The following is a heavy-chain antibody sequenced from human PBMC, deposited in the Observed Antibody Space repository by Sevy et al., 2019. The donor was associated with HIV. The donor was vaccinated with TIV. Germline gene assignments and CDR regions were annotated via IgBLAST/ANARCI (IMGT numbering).Heavy chain of an antibody. CDR3: VRADPAQHFDY. CDR2: VDPSGGNA. J-gene: IGHJ4*02. Sequence: ASVKVSCRASGDTLTNNYMHWVRQAPGQGLEWMGMVDPSGGNATYAQDFQGRVIMTRDTSTSTLYMDLSSLRSEDTAVYYCVRADPAQHFDYWGQGTLVTVSS. V-gene: IGHV1-46*01. CDR1: GDTLTNNY.